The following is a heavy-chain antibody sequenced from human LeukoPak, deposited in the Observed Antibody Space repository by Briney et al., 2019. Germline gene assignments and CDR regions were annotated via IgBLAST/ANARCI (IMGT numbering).Heavy chain of an antibody. CDR2: INPSGGST. Sequence: ASVKVSCKASGYTFTSYYMHWVRQAPGQGLEWMGIINPSGGSTSYAQKFQGRVTITADESTSTAYMELSSLRSEDTAVYYCARATNQEYDYGDSPYYYYYMDVWGKGTTVTISS. D-gene: IGHD4-17*01. CDR1: GYTFTSYY. J-gene: IGHJ6*03. CDR3: ARATNQEYDYGDSPYYYYYMDV. V-gene: IGHV1-46*01.